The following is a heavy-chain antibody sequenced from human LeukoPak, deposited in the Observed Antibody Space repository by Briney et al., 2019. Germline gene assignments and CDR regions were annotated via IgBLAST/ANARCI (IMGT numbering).Heavy chain of an antibody. Sequence: SETLSLTCTVSGGSISSSSYYWGWIRQPPGKGLEWIGSIYYSGSTYYNPSLKSRVTISVDTSKNQFSLKLSSVTAADTAVYYCARVGGGGRASPIDYWGQGTLVTVSS. CDR2: IYYSGST. V-gene: IGHV4-39*07. D-gene: IGHD2-15*01. CDR1: GGSISSSSYY. CDR3: ARVGGGGRASPIDY. J-gene: IGHJ4*02.